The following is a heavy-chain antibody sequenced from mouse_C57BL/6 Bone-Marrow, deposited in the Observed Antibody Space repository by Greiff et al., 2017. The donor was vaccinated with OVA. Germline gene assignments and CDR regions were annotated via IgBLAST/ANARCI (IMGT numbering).Heavy chain of an antibody. CDR3: ARDLDSSGY. V-gene: IGHV3-6*01. Sequence: DVKVEESGPGLVKPSQSLSLTCSVTGYSITSGYYWNWIRQFPGNKLEWMGYISYDGSNNYNPSLKNRISITRDTSKNQFFLKLNSVTTEDTATYYCARDLDSSGYWGQGTTLTVSS. CDR2: ISYDGSN. J-gene: IGHJ2*01. D-gene: IGHD3-2*02. CDR1: GYSITSGYY.